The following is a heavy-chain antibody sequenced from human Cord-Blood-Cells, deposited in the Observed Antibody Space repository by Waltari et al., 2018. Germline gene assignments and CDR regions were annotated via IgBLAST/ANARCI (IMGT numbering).Heavy chain of an antibody. CDR1: GFTFGSYS. CDR3: ARDLGSSIANY. Sequence: EVQLVESGGGLVKPGGSLRLSCAASGFTFGSYSLNWVRQAPGKGLEWVSSISSSSSYIYYADSVKGRFTISRDNAKNSLYLQMNSLRAEDTAVYYCARDLGSSIANYWGQGTLVTVSS. V-gene: IGHV3-21*01. J-gene: IGHJ4*02. CDR2: ISSSSSYI. D-gene: IGHD6-6*01.